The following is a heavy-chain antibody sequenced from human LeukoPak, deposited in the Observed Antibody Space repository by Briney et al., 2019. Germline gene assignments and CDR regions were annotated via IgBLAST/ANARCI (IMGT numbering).Heavy chain of an antibody. CDR1: GYTFTSYY. CDR2: ISAYNGNT. V-gene: IGHV1-18*04. J-gene: IGHJ4*02. Sequence: ASVKVSCKASGYTFTSYYMHWVRQAPGQGLEWMGWISAYNGNTNYAQKLQGRVTMTTDTSTSTAYMELRSLRSDDTAVYYCAREYYDILTALVYWGQGTLVTVSS. CDR3: AREYYDILTALVY. D-gene: IGHD3-9*01.